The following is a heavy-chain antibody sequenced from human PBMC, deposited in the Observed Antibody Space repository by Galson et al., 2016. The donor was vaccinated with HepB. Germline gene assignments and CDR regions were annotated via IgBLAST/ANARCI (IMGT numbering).Heavy chain of an antibody. V-gene: IGHV4-4*02. Sequence: LTCAVSGSSISSSHWWSWVRQPPGTGLEWIGEIFHSGTTNDNPSLKSRVTMSVDKSKNQLSLNLTSVTAADTAVYYCARVRFLEWLTGSGMDVWGQGTTVTVSS. J-gene: IGHJ6*02. CDR1: GSSISSSHW. D-gene: IGHD3-3*01. CDR3: ARVRFLEWLTGSGMDV. CDR2: IFHSGTT.